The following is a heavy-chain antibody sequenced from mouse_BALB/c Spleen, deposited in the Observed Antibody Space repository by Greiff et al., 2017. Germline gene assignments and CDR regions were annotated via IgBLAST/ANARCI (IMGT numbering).Heavy chain of an antibody. D-gene: IGHD4-1*01. CDR3: ARSPLRLGRGAMDY. CDR2: INPSSGYT. Sequence: QVQLQQSAAELARPGASVKMSCKASGYTFTSYTMHWVKQRPGQGLEWIGYINPSSGYTEYNQKFKDKTTLTADKSSSTAYMQLSSLTSEDSAVYYCARSPLRLGRGAMDYWGQGTSVTVSS. J-gene: IGHJ4*01. V-gene: IGHV1-4*02. CDR1: GYTFTSYT.